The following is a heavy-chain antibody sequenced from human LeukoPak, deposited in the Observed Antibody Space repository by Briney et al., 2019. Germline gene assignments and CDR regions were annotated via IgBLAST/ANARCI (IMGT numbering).Heavy chain of an antibody. Sequence: VASVKVSCKTSGYTFTIYGISWVRQAPGQGLEWMGLISAYGNTNYAQNLQGRVTTTTDTSTSTAYMELRSLRSDDTAVYYCARGIIGYYFDYWGQGTLVTVSS. CDR3: ARGIIGYYFDY. CDR1: GYTFTIYG. J-gene: IGHJ4*02. CDR2: ISAYGNT. D-gene: IGHD2-15*01. V-gene: IGHV1-18*01.